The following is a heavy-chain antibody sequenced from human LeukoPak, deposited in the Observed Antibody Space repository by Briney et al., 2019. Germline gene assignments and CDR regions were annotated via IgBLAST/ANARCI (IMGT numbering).Heavy chain of an antibody. J-gene: IGHJ4*02. Sequence: PGGSLRLSCLVSGFTFSRYTMHCVRQAPGKGLEYVSAISSHGGSTYYADSVKGRFTISRDNSTNTLYLRMSSLRAEDTAVYYCVKDRWADYYGSGTYFDYWGQGTLVTVSS. V-gene: IGHV3-64D*06. CDR1: GFTFSRYT. CDR3: VKDRWADYYGSGTYFDY. D-gene: IGHD3-10*01. CDR2: ISSHGGST.